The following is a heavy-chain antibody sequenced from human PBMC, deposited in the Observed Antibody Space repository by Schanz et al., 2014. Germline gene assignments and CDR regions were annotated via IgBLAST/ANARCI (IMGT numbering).Heavy chain of an antibody. CDR1: GFTFSSYG. D-gene: IGHD3-3*01. Sequence: VQLVESGGGVVQPGRSLRLSCAASGFTFSSYGMHWVRQAPGKGLEWVAVIWYDGSNKYYADSVKGRFTMSRDNAKNSVFLQMNSLRAEDTAVYYCVRDSFFAFDYWGQGTLVTVSS. J-gene: IGHJ4*02. V-gene: IGHV3-33*01. CDR2: IWYDGSNK. CDR3: VRDSFFAFDY.